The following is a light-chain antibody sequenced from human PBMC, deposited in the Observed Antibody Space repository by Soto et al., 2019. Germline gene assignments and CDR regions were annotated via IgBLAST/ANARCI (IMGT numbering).Light chain of an antibody. V-gene: IGLV2-14*01. CDR2: EVS. CDR3: SSYTGTTTV. Sequence: QSVLTQPASVSGSPGQSITISCTGASSDIGSYNYVSWYQQHLGKAPKLIIYEVSNRPSGVSNRLSGSKSGNMASLTISGLQTEDEADYYCSSYTGTTTVFGGGTKVTVL. CDR1: SSDIGSYNY. J-gene: IGLJ3*02.